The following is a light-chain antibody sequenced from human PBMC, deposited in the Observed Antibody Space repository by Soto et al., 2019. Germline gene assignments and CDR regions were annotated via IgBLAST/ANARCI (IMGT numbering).Light chain of an antibody. CDR3: QQYNTWPLT. Sequence: EIVMTQSPATLSVSPGERATLSCRASQGVSSNLAWYQQNPGQAPRLLIYGASTRATGIPARFSGSESATEFTLTISSLQSEDFAVYFCQQYNTWPLTFGGGTKVEIK. V-gene: IGKV3-15*01. CDR1: QGVSSN. CDR2: GAS. J-gene: IGKJ4*01.